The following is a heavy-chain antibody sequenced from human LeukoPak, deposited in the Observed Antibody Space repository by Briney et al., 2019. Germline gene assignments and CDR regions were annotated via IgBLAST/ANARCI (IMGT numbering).Heavy chain of an antibody. V-gene: IGHV1-18*01. D-gene: IGHD3-10*01. CDR1: GXTFTSXG. CDR2: ISAYNGNT. J-gene: IGHJ4*02. CDR3: ARDIVTMVRGVIYFDY. Sequence: VKVSCKAXGXTFTSXGIRWVRQAPGQGLEWMGWISAYNGNTNYAQKLQGRGTMTTDTSTSTAYMELRSLRSDDTAVYYCARDIVTMVRGVIYFDYWGQGTLVTVSS.